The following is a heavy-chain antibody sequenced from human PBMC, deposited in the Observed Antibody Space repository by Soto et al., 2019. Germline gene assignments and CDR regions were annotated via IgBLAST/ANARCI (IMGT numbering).Heavy chain of an antibody. D-gene: IGHD5-12*01. Sequence: QVQLQESGPGLVKPSQTLSLTCTVSGGSISSGGYYWSWIRQHPGKGLEWIGYIYYSGSTYYNPSLKSRVTISVDTSKNQFALKLSSVTAADTAVYYCAREEGDIVATGVFDYWGQGTLVTVSS. CDR3: AREEGDIVATGVFDY. V-gene: IGHV4-31*03. CDR1: GGSISSGGYY. CDR2: IYYSGST. J-gene: IGHJ4*02.